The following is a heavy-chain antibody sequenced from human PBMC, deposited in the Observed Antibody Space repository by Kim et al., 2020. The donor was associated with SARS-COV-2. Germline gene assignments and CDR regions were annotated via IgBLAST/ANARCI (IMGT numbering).Heavy chain of an antibody. V-gene: IGHV3-33*01. J-gene: IGHJ4*02. CDR3: ARDYGSGTYGHFFDY. CDR1: GFTFSTYA. CDR2: IWYDENNK. D-gene: IGHD3-10*01. Sequence: GGSLRLSCAASGFTFSTYAMHWVRQAPGRGLEWVAVIWYDENNKYYGDSVKGRFTISRDNSKNTLFLQMNSLSAEDTAVYYCARDYGSGTYGHFFDYWGQGTLVTVSS.